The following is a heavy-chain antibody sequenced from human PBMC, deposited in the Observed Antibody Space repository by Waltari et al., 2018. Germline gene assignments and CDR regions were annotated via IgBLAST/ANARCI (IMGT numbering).Heavy chain of an antibody. J-gene: IGHJ4*02. Sequence: QVQLVESGGGVVQPGRSMRLSCAASGFTFSSYAMPWVLQAPGKGLEWVAVISYDGSNKYYADSVKGRFTISRDNSKNTLYLQMNSLRAEDTAVYYCARERRSMVRDNFDYWGQGTLVTVSS. D-gene: IGHD3-10*01. CDR1: GFTFSSYA. V-gene: IGHV3-30-3*01. CDR2: ISYDGSNK. CDR3: ARERRSMVRDNFDY.